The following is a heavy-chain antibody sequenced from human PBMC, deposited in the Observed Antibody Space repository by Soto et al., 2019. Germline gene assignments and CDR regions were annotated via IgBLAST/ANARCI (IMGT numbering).Heavy chain of an antibody. CDR2: IYYSGNT. D-gene: IGHD2-15*01. Sequence: QVQLQESGPGLVKPSQTLSLTCTVSGVSLNTGVRFWSWVRQHPWNGLEWIGYIYYSGNTDYNPFLKSRLTISINTSKMQFSLNLRSVTAADTAVYYCAMAFRRSGDTGYWYFDFLGRGSLVTVSS. J-gene: IGHJ2*01. CDR1: GVSLNTGVRF. CDR3: AMAFRRSGDTGYWYFDF. V-gene: IGHV4-31*03.